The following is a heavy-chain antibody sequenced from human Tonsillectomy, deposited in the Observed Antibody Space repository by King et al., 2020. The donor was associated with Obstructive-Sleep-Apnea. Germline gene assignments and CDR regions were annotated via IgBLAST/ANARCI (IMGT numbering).Heavy chain of an antibody. CDR1: GFSLNTSGVG. J-gene: IGHJ4*02. V-gene: IGHV2-5*02. CDR2: IYWDDDE. D-gene: IGHD6-19*01. Sequence: TLKESGPTLVKPTQTLTLTCTFSGFSLNTSGVGVGWIRQAPGKALEWLSSIYWDDDEMYSQSFKIMLTITKDSSENPVVITMTNMDPVDTATYYCAHRSSGGPSGFDYWGQGTLVTVSS. CDR3: AHRSSGGPSGFDY.